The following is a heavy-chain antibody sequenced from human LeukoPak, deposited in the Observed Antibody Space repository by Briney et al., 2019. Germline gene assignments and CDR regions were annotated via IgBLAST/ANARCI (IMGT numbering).Heavy chain of an antibody. CDR3: ARQSASSGYPR. CDR2: IYPGDSDT. CDR1: GYSFTSYW. D-gene: IGHD3-22*01. V-gene: IGHV5-51*07. Sequence: GESLKISCQGSGYSFTSYWIGWVHQMPGKGLEWMGIIYPGDSDTRYSPSFQGQVTISADKSISTAYLQWSSLKASDTAMYYCARQSASSGYPRWGQGTLVTVSS. J-gene: IGHJ4*02.